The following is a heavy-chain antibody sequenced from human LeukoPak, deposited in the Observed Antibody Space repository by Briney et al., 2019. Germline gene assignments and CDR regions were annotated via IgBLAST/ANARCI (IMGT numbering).Heavy chain of an antibody. CDR1: GFTVSKNY. CDR2: IYSGGST. Sequence: GGSLRLACTASGFTVSKNYMSWVRQAPGKGLEWVSVIYSGGSTYYADSVKGRFTISRDNSKNTLYLQMNSLRTEDTAVYYCARDFDAFDIWAQGTMVTVSS. J-gene: IGHJ3*02. D-gene: IGHD3-3*01. CDR3: ARDFDAFDI. V-gene: IGHV3-66*02.